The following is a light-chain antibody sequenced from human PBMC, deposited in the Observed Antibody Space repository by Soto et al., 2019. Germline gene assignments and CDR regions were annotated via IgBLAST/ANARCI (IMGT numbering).Light chain of an antibody. J-gene: IGKJ2*01. CDR3: QQYNTYS. CDR2: KTS. Sequence: DIQRTQSPSTLSASVGDRVSITCRASQSLNSWLAGYQQKPGKAPKLLIYKTSTLESGVPSRFSGSGSATEFTLTISNLQPDEFATYYCQQYNTYSFGQGTKLEIK. CDR1: QSLNSW. V-gene: IGKV1-5*03.